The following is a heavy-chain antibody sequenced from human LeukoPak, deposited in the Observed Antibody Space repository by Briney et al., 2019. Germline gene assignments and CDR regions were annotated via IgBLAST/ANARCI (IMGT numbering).Heavy chain of an antibody. J-gene: IGHJ4*02. CDR2: ISYDGSNK. V-gene: IGHV3-30*18. Sequence: GGSLRLSCAASGFTFSNYAMHWVRQAPGKGLEWVAVISYDGSNKYYADSVKGRFTISRDNSKNTLYLQMNSLRAEDTAVYYCAKDSHCSGGSCTDYWGQGTLVTVSS. CDR3: AKDSHCSGGSCTDY. CDR1: GFTFSNYA. D-gene: IGHD2-15*01.